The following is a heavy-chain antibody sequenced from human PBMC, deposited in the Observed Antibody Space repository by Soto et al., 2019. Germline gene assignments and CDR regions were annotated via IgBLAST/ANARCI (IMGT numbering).Heavy chain of an antibody. Sequence: ASVKVSCKASGYTFTSYYMHWVRQAPGQGLEWMGIINPSGGSTSYAQKFQGRVTMTTDTSTSTAYMELRSLRSDDTAVYYCARDKRLYPEAFDIWGQGTMVTVSS. J-gene: IGHJ3*02. V-gene: IGHV1-46*01. CDR1: GYTFTSYY. D-gene: IGHD2-2*02. CDR2: INPSGGST. CDR3: ARDKRLYPEAFDI.